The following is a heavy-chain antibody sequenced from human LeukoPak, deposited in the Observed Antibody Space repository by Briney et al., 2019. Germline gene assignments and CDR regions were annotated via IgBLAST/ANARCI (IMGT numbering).Heavy chain of an antibody. CDR3: ARGLSSGWYGTKYRRNWFDP. V-gene: IGHV4-34*01. D-gene: IGHD6-19*01. CDR1: GGSFSGYY. J-gene: IGHJ5*02. CDR2: INHSGST. Sequence: SETLSLTCAVYGGSFSGYYWSWIRQPPGKGLEWIGEINHSGSTNYNPSLKSRVTISVDTSKNQFSLKLSSVTAADTAVYYCARGLSSGWYGTKYRRNWFDPWGQGTLVTVSS.